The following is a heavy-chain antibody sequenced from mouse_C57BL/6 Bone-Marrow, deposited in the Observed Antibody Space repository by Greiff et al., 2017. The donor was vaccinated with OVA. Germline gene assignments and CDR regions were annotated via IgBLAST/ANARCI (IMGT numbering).Heavy chain of an antibody. D-gene: IGHD2-12*01. CDR3: TTSYDVDAMDY. V-gene: IGHV14-4*01. J-gene: IGHJ4*01. CDR2: IDPENGDT. Sequence: VQLQQSGAELVRPGASVKLSCTASGFNIKDDYMHWVKQRPEQGLEWIGWIDPENGDTEYASKFQGKATITADTSSNTAYLQLSSLTSEDTAVYYCTTSYDVDAMDYWGQGTSVTVSS. CDR1: GFNIKDDY.